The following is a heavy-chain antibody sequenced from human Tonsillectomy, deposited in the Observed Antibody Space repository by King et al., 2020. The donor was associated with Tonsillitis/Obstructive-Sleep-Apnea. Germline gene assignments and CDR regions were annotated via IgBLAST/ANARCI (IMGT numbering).Heavy chain of an antibody. J-gene: IGHJ6*03. Sequence: TLKESGPTLVKPTQTLTLTCSFSGFSLTTSGVGVGWIRQPPGKAPEWLALIYWDDDKRYSPSLKSRLTITKDTSKNQVVLTMTNMDPVDTATYYCARPGLTTITTWGYYYYDMEFWGKGPTVTVSS. CDR2: IYWDDDK. V-gene: IGHV2-5*02. CDR1: GFSLTTSGVG. D-gene: IGHD4-11*01. CDR3: ARPGLTTITTWGYYYYDMEF.